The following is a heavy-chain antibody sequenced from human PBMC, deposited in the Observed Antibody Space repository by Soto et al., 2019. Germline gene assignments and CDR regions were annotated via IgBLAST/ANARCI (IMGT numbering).Heavy chain of an antibody. CDR2: ISYSGST. Sequence: SETLSLTCTVSGGSISSSSSSWGWIRQPPGKGLEWLGIISYSGSTYYSPSLKSRVTISVDASKNLFSLKPSSVTHADTAVYYCARTYVTDVVVVPASKDYMDVWGKGTRVTVSS. J-gene: IGHJ6*03. CDR1: GGSISSSSSS. V-gene: IGHV4-39*01. D-gene: IGHD2-2*01. CDR3: ARTYVTDVVVVPASKDYMDV.